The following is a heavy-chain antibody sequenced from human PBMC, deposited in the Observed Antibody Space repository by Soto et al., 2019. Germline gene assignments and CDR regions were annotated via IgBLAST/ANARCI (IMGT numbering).Heavy chain of an antibody. CDR2: INHSGST. Sequence: SETLSLTCAVYGGSFSGYYWSWIRQPPGKGLEWIGEINHSGSTNYNPSLKSRVTISVDTSKNQFSLKLSSVTAADTAVYYCARGRYYYDSSGYYYDYYYYYGMDVWGQGTTVTVFS. CDR3: ARGRYYYDSSGYYYDYYYYYGMDV. D-gene: IGHD3-22*01. V-gene: IGHV4-34*01. J-gene: IGHJ6*02. CDR1: GGSFSGYY.